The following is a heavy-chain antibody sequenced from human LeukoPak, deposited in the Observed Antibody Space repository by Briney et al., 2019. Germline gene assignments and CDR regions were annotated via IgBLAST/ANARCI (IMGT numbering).Heavy chain of an antibody. CDR1: GGSISSSNW. Sequence: SETLSLTCGVSGGSISSSNWWSWVRQPPGKGLEWIGEISHSGSTNYNPSLESRVTISVDKSENQFSLKMSSVTAAGTAVYYCARVGIYYYGSGALDAFDIWGQGTMVTVSS. D-gene: IGHD3-10*01. V-gene: IGHV4-4*02. CDR2: ISHSGST. J-gene: IGHJ3*02. CDR3: ARVGIYYYGSGALDAFDI.